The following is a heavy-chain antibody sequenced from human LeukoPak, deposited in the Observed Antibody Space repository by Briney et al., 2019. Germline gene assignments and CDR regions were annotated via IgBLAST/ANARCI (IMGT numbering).Heavy chain of an antibody. CDR3: ARRRQIVDY. V-gene: IGHV3-9*01. Sequence: GRSLRLSCAASGFTFDDYAMHWVRQAPGKGLEWVSGISWNSGSIGYADSVKGRFTISRDNAKNSLYLQMNSLRAEDTAVYYCARRRQIVDYWGQGTLVTVSS. D-gene: IGHD2-21*01. CDR1: GFTFDDYA. J-gene: IGHJ4*02. CDR2: ISWNSGSI.